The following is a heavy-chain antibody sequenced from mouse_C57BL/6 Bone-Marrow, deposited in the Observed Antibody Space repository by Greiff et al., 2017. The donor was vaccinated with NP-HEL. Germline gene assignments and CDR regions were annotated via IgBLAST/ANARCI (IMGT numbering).Heavy chain of an antibody. CDR2: INPDSSTI. Sequence: EVKLVESGGGLVQPGGSLKLSCAASGFDFSRYWMRWVRRAPGKGLEWIGEINPDSSTINYAPSLKDKFIISRDNAKNTLYLQMSKVRSEDTALYDCARPDWCRRDGMDYWGQGTSVTVSS. V-gene: IGHV4-1*01. J-gene: IGHJ4*01. CDR3: ARPDWCRRDGMDY. CDR1: GFDFSRYW. D-gene: IGHD1-1*02.